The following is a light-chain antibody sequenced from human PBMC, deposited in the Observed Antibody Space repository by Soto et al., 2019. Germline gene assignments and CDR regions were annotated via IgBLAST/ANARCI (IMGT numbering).Light chain of an antibody. Sequence: DIQMTQSPSSVSASVGDRVTITCRASQAISTWLAWYQQNPGKAPKLLIYSASNLQSGVPSRFSGGGSGTDFTLTISSLQPEDFATYYCQQANSFPRTFGQGTKVEIK. CDR2: SAS. CDR1: QAISTW. CDR3: QQANSFPRT. J-gene: IGKJ1*01. V-gene: IGKV1D-12*01.